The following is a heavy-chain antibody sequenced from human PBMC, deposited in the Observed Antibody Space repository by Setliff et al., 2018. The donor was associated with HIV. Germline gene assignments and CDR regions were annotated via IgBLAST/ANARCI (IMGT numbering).Heavy chain of an antibody. CDR1: GYSISSAYY. J-gene: IGHJ2*01. CDR3: ARVRFNFDNVRCFDL. V-gene: IGHV4-38-2*01. Sequence: PSETLSLTCAVSGYSISSAYYWGWVRQSPGKGLEWIGSIYHSGSTYYNPSLKSRVTISVDTSKNEFSLRLSSVTAADTATYFCARVRFNFDNVRCFDLWGPGTLVTVSS. D-gene: IGHD1-20*01. CDR2: IYHSGST.